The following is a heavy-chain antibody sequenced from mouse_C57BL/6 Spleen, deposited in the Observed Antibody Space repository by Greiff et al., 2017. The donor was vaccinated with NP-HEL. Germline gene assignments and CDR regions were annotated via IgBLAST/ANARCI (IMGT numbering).Heavy chain of an antibody. CDR3: ASFMDY. V-gene: IGHV5-6*01. CDR2: ISSGGSYT. CDR1: GFTFSSYG. J-gene: IGHJ4*01. Sequence: EVQLVESGGDLVKPGGSLKLSCAASGFTFSSYGMSWVRQTPDKRLEWVATISSGGSYTYYPDSVKGRFTISRDNAKNTLYLQMSSLKSEDTAMYYCASFMDYWGQGTSVTVSS.